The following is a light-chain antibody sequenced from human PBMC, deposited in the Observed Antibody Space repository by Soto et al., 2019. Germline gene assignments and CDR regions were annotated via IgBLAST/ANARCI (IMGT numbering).Light chain of an antibody. J-gene: IGLJ3*02. CDR3: QVWDRSSRV. V-gene: IGLV3-1*01. Sequence: SYELTQPPSVSVSPGQTASITCSGDRLGNKYACWYQRKPGQSPVLVIYKDTERPSGIPERFSGSNSGNTATLTISGTQAMDEADYYCQVWDRSSRVFGGGTKLTVL. CDR1: RLGNKY. CDR2: KDT.